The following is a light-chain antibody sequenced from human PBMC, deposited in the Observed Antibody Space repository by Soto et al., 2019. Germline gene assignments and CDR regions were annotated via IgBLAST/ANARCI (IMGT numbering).Light chain of an antibody. CDR3: QQYGRTSWT. V-gene: IGKV3-20*01. CDR1: QSVSTNF. J-gene: IGKJ1*01. CDR2: GAS. Sequence: EIVLTQSPGTLSLSPGEGATLPCRASQSVSTNFFAWYQQKPGQAPRLLIYGASTRATGIPDRFSGSGSGTDFTLTISSLEPEDFAVYYCQQYGRTSWTFGQGTKVEIK.